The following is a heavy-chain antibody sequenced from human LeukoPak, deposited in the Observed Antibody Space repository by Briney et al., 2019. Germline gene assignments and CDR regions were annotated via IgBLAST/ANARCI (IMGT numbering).Heavy chain of an antibody. CDR2: IKQDGSEK. D-gene: IGHD1-26*01. CDR3: ARSRWETDAFDI. V-gene: IGHV3-7*01. CDR1: GFTFSSYG. J-gene: IGHJ3*02. Sequence: GGSLRLSCSTSGFTFSSYGMHWVRQAPGKGLEWVANIKQDGSEKYYVDSVKGRFTISRDNAKNSLYLQMNSLRAEDTAVYYCARSRWETDAFDIWGQGTMVTVSS.